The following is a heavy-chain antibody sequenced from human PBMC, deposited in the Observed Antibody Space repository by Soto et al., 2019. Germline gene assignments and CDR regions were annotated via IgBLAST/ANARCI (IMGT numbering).Heavy chain of an antibody. CDR3: AKDAMLGWLRLGDY. CDR1: GFTFSSYG. Sequence: QVQLVESGGGVVQPGRSLRLSCAASGFTFSSYGMHWVRQAPGKGLEWVAVISYDGSNKYYADSVKGRFTISRDNSKNTLYLQMNSLRAEDTAVYYCAKDAMLGWLRLGDYWGQGTLVTVSS. V-gene: IGHV3-30*18. D-gene: IGHD5-12*01. J-gene: IGHJ4*02. CDR2: ISYDGSNK.